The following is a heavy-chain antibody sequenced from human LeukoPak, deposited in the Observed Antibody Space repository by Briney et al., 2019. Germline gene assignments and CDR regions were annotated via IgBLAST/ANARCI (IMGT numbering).Heavy chain of an antibody. V-gene: IGHV1-2*02. CDR1: GYTFTGYY. J-gene: IGHJ4*02. Sequence: ASVKVSCKASGYTFTGYYMHWVRQAPGQGLEWMGWINPNSGGTNYTQKFQGRVTMTRDTSISTAYMELSRLRSDDTAVYYCARDAGPWVPAAIPFDYWGQGTLVTVSS. CDR2: INPNSGGT. D-gene: IGHD2-2*01. CDR3: ARDAGPWVPAAIPFDY.